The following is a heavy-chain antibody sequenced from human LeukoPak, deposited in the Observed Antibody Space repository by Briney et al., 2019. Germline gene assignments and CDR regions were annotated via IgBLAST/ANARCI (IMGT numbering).Heavy chain of an antibody. V-gene: IGHV3-7*01. CDR2: INQEGSEK. Sequence: GGSLRLSCAASGFTFSGYWMSWVRQAPGKGLEWVAHINQEGSEKYYVDSVKGRFTISRDNAKNSLYLQMNSLRAEDTAVYYCARVRPGSQQLAPIDYYYYYYMDVWGKGTTVTVSS. CDR3: ARVRPGSQQLAPIDYYYYYYMDV. J-gene: IGHJ6*03. D-gene: IGHD6-6*01. CDR1: GFTFSGYW.